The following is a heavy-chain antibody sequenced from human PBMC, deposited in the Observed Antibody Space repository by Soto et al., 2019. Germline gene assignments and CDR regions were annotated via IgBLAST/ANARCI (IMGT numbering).Heavy chain of an antibody. CDR1: GGSFSGYY. CDR3: ATLHRGIADRAN. V-gene: IGHV4-34*01. J-gene: IGHJ4*02. D-gene: IGHD6-6*01. CDR2: INHSGST. Sequence: SETLSLTCAVYGGSFSGYYWSWIRQPPGKGLEWIGEINHSGSTNYNPSLKSRVTISVDTSKNQFSLKLSSVTAADTAVYYCATLHRGIADRANWGQGTLVTVSS.